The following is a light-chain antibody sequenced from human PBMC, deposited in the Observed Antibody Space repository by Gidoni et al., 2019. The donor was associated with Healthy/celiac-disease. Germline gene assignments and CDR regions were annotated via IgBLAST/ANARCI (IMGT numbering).Light chain of an antibody. CDR1: QSVSSY. CDR3: QQRSNWPPLT. CDR2: DAS. J-gene: IGKJ1*01. V-gene: IGKV3-11*01. Sequence: EILLTQSPATLSLSPGERATLSCRASQSVSSYLAWYQQKPGQAPRLLIYDASNRATGIPARFSGSGSGTDFTLTISRLEPEDFAVYYCQQRSNWPPLTFGQGTKVEIK.